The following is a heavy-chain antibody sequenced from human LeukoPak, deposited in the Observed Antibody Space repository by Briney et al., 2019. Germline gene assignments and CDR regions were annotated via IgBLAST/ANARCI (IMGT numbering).Heavy chain of an antibody. V-gene: IGHV1-2*02. D-gene: IGHD3-10*01. CDR1: GYTFTGYY. CDR3: ARVSPLLSLIEAFDI. CDR2: INPNSGGT. Sequence: ASVKVSCKASGYTFTGYYMHWVRQAPGQALEWMGWINPNSGGTNYAQKFQGRVTMTRDTSISTAYMELSRLRSDDTAVYYCARVSPLLSLIEAFDIWGQGTMVTVSS. J-gene: IGHJ3*02.